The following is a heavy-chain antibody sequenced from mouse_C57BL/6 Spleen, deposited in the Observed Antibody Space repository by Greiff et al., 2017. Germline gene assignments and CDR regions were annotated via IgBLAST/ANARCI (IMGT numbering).Heavy chain of an antibody. CDR2: IYPRSGNT. D-gene: IGHD1-1*01. J-gene: IGHJ4*01. CDR3: AQYYYGSSYPYAMDY. CDR1: GYTFTSYG. V-gene: IGHV1-81*01. Sequence: QVQLKESGAELARPGASVKLSCKASGYTFTSYGISWVKQRTGQGLEWIGEIYPRSGNTYYNEKFKGKATLTADKSSSTAYMELRSLTSEDSAVYFCAQYYYGSSYPYAMDYWGQGTSVTVSS.